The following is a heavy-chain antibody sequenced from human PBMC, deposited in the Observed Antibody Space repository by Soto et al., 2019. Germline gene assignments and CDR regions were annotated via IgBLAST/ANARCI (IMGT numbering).Heavy chain of an antibody. CDR2: INHSGST. V-gene: IGHV4-34*01. D-gene: IGHD3-3*01. CDR3: VRAEWFDAFDI. CDR1: GGSFSGYY. Sequence: SETLSLTCAVYGGSFSGYYWSWIRQPPGKGLEWIGEINHSGSTNCNPSLKSRVTISVDTSKNQFSLKLSSVTAADTAVYYCVRAEWFDAFDIWGQGTMVTVSS. J-gene: IGHJ3*02.